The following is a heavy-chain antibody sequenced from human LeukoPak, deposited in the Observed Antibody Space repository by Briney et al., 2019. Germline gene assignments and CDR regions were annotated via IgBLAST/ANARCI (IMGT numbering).Heavy chain of an antibody. Sequence: PSETVSVTCIGCGGSISSHYWSWIRQPAGKGVEWVGRIYTSGSTNYNPTLKSRVTMSVATSKNQFSLTLRSVTAADTDAYYCARDRLIRGYSSGRDPLDAFDIWGQGTMVTVSS. CDR3: ARDRLIRGYSSGRDPLDAFDI. J-gene: IGHJ3*02. V-gene: IGHV4-4*07. D-gene: IGHD6-19*01. CDR2: IYTSGST. CDR1: GGSISSHY.